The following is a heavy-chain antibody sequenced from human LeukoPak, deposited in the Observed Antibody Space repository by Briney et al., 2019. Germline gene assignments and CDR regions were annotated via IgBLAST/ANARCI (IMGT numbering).Heavy chain of an antibody. CDR2: IWYDGSNK. CDR3: AKALSYRGYCSSTSCYGPFDY. CDR1: GSTFSSYG. J-gene: IGHJ4*02. D-gene: IGHD2-2*01. Sequence: GGSLRLSCAASGSTFSSYGMHWVRQAPGKGLEWVAVIWYDGSNKYYADSVKGRFTISRDNSKNTLYLQMNSLRAEDTAVYYCAKALSYRGYCSSTSCYGPFDYWGQGTLVTVSS. V-gene: IGHV3-33*06.